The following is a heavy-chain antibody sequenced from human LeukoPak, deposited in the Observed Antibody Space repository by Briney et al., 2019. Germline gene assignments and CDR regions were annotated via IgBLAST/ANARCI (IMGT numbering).Heavy chain of an antibody. D-gene: IGHD4-17*01. V-gene: IGHV3-48*04. CDR3: ARDLVPTATTD. CDR2: ISSSSSTI. J-gene: IGHJ4*02. Sequence: PGGSLRLSCAASGFTFSSYSMNWVRQAPGKGLEWVSYISSSSSTIYYADSVKGRFTISRDNAKNSLYLQMNSLRAEDTAVYYCARDLVPTATTDWGQGTLVTVSS. CDR1: GFTFSSYS.